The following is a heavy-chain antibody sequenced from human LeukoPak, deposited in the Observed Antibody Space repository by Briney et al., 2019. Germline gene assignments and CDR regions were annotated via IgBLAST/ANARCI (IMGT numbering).Heavy chain of an antibody. D-gene: IGHD3-3*01. CDR1: GGSVSNTDYY. J-gene: IGHJ4*02. CDR3: ARHYDFWSGYIS. CDR2: IYYSGTT. V-gene: IGHV4-39*07. Sequence: PSETLSLTCTVSGGSVSNTDYYWGWIRQPPGKGLEWIGTIYYSGTTYYNPSLKSRVTISVDTSKNQFSLKLSSVTAADTAVYYCARHYDFWSGYISWGQGTLVTVSS.